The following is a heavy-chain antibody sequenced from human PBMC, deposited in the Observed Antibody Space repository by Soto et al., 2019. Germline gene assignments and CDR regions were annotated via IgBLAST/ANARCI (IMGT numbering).Heavy chain of an antibody. CDR3: ARDSATGYDFWSGYFSSDGMDV. Sequence: SETLSLTCTVSGGSISNYYWSWIRQPSGKGLEWIGRIYTSGNTNYNPSLKGRVTMSVDMSKKQFSLKLSSVTAADTAVYYCARDSATGYDFWSGYFSSDGMDVWGQGTTVTVSS. CDR1: GGSISNYY. CDR2: IYTSGNT. V-gene: IGHV4-4*07. J-gene: IGHJ6*02. D-gene: IGHD3-3*01.